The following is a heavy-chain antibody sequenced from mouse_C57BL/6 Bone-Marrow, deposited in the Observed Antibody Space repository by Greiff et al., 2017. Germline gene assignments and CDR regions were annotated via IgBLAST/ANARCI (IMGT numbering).Heavy chain of an antibody. D-gene: IGHD2-3*01. J-gene: IGHJ2*01. CDR1: GYTFTSYW. CDR2: IDPSDSYT. CDR3: AREGWLDYFDY. V-gene: IGHV1-50*01. Sequence: QVQLQQPGAELVKPGASVKLSCKASGYTFTSYWVQWVKQRPGQGLEWIGEIDPSDSYTNYNQKFKGKATLTVDTSSSTAYRPLSSLPSEDSAVYYCAREGWLDYFDYWGQGTTLTVSS.